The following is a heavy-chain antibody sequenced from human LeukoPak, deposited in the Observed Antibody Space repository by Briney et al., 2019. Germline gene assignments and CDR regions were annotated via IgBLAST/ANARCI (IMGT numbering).Heavy chain of an antibody. V-gene: IGHV3-33*01. CDR1: GFTFSSYG. CDR3: AVNWNDGPAYFDY. J-gene: IGHJ4*02. CDR2: IWYDGSNK. Sequence: GGSLRLSXAASGFTFSSYGMHWVRQAPGKGLEWVAVIWYDGSNKYYADSVKGRFTISRDNSKNTLYLQMNSLRAEDTAVYYCAVNWNDGPAYFDYWGQGTLVTVSS. D-gene: IGHD1-1*01.